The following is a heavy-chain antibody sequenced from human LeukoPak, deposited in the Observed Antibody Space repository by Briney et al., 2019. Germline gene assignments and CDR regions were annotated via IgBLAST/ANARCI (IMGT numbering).Heavy chain of an antibody. CDR3: GRHQSGRRYDGFDI. CDR1: GYSFTTYW. V-gene: IGHV5-51*01. D-gene: IGHD3-3*01. CDR2: IYPGDSDT. J-gene: IGHJ3*02. Sequence: GESLRISCKASGYSFTTYWIDWVRQVPGKGLEWMGIIYPGDSDTTYGPSFEGQVTISADRSITTAYLQWNSLQPSDTAIYYCGRHQSGRRYDGFDIWGQGTLVTVSS.